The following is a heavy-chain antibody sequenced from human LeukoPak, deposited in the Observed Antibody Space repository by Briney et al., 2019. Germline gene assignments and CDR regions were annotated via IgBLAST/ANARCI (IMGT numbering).Heavy chain of an antibody. V-gene: IGHV3-33*08. CDR3: ARDSRLKWTEYYFDF. CDR2: IWYGGSNK. J-gene: IGHJ4*02. D-gene: IGHD3/OR15-3a*01. CDR1: GFTFSSYG. Sequence: GGSLRLSCTASGFTFSSYGMHWVRQAPGKGLEWVAVIWYGGSNKYYADSVKGRFTISRDNSKNTLYLQMNSLRAEDTAVYYCARDSRLKWTEYYFDFWGQGTLVTVSS.